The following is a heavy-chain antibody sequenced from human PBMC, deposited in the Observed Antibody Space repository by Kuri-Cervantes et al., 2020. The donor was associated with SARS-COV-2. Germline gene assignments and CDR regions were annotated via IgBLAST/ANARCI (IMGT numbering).Heavy chain of an antibody. D-gene: IGHD4-17*01. Sequence: GESLKISCAPSGFTLSRYAMIWVRQAPGKGLEWISAIRGGGYTTYYADSVKGRFTISRDNFKNTLYLQMNNLRAEDTAVYYCAKDPNGDYVGAFDFWGQGTLVTVSS. V-gene: IGHV3-23*01. CDR2: IRGGGYTT. CDR1: GFTLSRYA. J-gene: IGHJ3*01. CDR3: AKDPNGDYVGAFDF.